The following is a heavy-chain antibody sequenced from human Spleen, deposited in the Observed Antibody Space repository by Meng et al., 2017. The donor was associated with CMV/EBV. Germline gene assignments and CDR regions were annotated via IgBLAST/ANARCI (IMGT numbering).Heavy chain of an antibody. Sequence: GYYMHGVRQAPRQGLEWMGWINPNSGGTNYAQKFQGRVTMTRDTSISTAYMELSRLRSDDTAVYYCATGPTILRRGYSYGFEGYYFDYWGQGTLVTVSS. CDR2: INPNSGGT. J-gene: IGHJ4*02. V-gene: IGHV1-2*02. D-gene: IGHD5-18*01. CDR3: ATGPTILRRGYSYGFEGYYFDY. CDR1: GYY.